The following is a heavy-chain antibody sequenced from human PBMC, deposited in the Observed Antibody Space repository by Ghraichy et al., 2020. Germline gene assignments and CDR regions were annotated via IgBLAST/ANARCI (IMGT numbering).Heavy chain of an antibody. Sequence: GGSLRLSCAASGFTFSDYDMAWIRQAPGKGLEWVSCVSGSGGSTNYADSVKGRFTISRDIAKNTLYLQMYSLRAEDTAVYYCAKLGGDTSAYYLDSWGQGT. CDR1: GFTFSDYD. D-gene: IGHD3-22*01. CDR2: VSGSGGST. J-gene: IGHJ4*02. CDR3: AKLGGDTSAYYLDS. V-gene: IGHV3-23*01.